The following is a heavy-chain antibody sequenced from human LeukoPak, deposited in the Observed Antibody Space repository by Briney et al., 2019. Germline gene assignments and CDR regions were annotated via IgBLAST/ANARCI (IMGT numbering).Heavy chain of an antibody. J-gene: IGHJ4*02. CDR3: ARWERQQLAIDY. V-gene: IGHV4-59*01. CDR1: GGSISSGY. CDR2: TSYSDST. Sequence: SETLSLTCTVSGGSISSGYWSWIRQPPGKGLEWIGYTSYSDSTRYSPSLKSRVTMSIDTSMNQFSLKVTSVTAADTAVYYCARWERQQLAIDYWGQGTLVTVSS. D-gene: IGHD6-13*01.